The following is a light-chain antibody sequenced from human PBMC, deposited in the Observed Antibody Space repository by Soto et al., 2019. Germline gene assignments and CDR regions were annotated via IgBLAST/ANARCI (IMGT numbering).Light chain of an antibody. Sequence: EIVLTHSPGTLSLSPGERATLSCRASQSVSNNYLAWYQQKPGQAPRLLIYGASTRATGIPARFSGSGSGTEFTLTISSLQSEDFAVYYCQQYNNWPPTFGQGTKVDIK. CDR2: GAS. CDR3: QQYNNWPPT. J-gene: IGKJ1*01. V-gene: IGKV3-15*01. CDR1: QSVSNN.